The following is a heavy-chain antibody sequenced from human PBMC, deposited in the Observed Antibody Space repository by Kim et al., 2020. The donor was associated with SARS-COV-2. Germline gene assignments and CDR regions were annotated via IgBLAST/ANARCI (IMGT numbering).Heavy chain of an antibody. CDR2: INHSGST. Sequence: SETLSLTCAVYGGSFSGYYWSWIRQPPGKGLEWIGEINHSGSTNYNPSLKSRVTISVDTSKNQFSLKLSSVTAADTAVYYCARDIRRVTMVRGVTRPAE. CDR1: GGSFSGYY. CDR3: ARDIRRVTMVRGVTRPAE. J-gene: IGHJ1*01. D-gene: IGHD3-10*01. V-gene: IGHV4-34*01.